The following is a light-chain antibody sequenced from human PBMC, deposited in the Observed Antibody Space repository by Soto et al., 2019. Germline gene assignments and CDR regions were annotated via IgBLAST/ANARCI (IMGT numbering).Light chain of an antibody. CDR2: EVS. V-gene: IGLV2-8*01. CDR3: SSYGGSRV. Sequence: SVLTQPPSASGPPAQSVTLSCTGTTSDVGAYNYVSWYQQHPGKAPKLTIYEVSKRPSGVPDRFSGSKSGNTASLTVSGLQAEDEADYYCSSYGGSRVFGTGTKV. J-gene: IGLJ1*01. CDR1: TSDVGAYNY.